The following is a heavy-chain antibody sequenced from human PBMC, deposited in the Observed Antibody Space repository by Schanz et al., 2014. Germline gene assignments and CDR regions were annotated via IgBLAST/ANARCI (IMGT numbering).Heavy chain of an antibody. D-gene: IGHD2-8*02. CDR3: AKSLESCPGGRCARGYFDY. CDR1: GFTFRGYA. Sequence: EVQLVQSGGGLVQPGGSLRLSCAASGFTFRGYAMSWVRQAPGRGLEWVSIISGSGGNTYYADAVRGRFTISRDNSKTTVYLQMSSLRAEDTAVYYCAKSLESCPGGRCARGYFDYWGQGTLVTVSS. V-gene: IGHV3-23*04. CDR2: ISGSGGNT. J-gene: IGHJ4*02.